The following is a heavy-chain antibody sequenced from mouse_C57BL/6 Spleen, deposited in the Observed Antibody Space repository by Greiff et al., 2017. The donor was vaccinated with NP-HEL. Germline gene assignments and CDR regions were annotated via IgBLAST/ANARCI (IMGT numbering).Heavy chain of an antibody. J-gene: IGHJ4*01. CDR1: GYTFTSYW. CDR3: ARRRGFFYAMDY. V-gene: IGHV1-53*01. Sequence: QVQLQQPGTELVKPGASGYTFTSYWMHWVKQRPGQGLEWIGNINPSNGGTNYNEKFKSKAILTVDKSSSTAYMQLSSLTSEDSAVYYCARRRGFFYAMDYWGQGTSVTVSS. CDR2: INPSNGGT.